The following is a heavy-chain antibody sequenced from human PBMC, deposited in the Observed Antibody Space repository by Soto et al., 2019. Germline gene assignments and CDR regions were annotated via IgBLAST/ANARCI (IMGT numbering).Heavy chain of an antibody. Sequence: GGSLRLSCAASGFTLSSNSMAWVRQAPGKRLQWVSGISNDGSTTFYIDSVRGRFTISRDTSTNTLYLQMDSLRVEDTAVYFCAKWSGFGDAWGQVTLVTVSS. CDR2: ISNDGSTT. CDR1: GFTLSSNS. D-gene: IGHD3-10*01. V-gene: IGHV3-23*01. CDR3: AKWSGFGDA. J-gene: IGHJ5*02.